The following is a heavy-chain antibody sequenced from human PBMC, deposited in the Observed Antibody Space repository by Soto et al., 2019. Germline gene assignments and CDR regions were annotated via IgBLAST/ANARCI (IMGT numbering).Heavy chain of an antibody. V-gene: IGHV3-30-3*01. J-gene: IGHJ4*02. CDR3: ARDKRDLRFLEWSYYFDY. D-gene: IGHD3-3*01. CDR1: GFTFSSSA. Sequence: GGSLRLSCAASGFTFSSSAMHWVRQAPGNGLEWVEVISYDGSNKYYADSVKGRFTISRDNSKNTLYLQMNSLSAEDTAVYYCARDKRDLRFLEWSYYFDYWGQGTLVTVSS. CDR2: ISYDGSNK.